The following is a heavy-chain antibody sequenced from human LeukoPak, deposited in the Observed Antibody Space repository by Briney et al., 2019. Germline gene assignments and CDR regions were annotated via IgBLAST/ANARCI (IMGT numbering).Heavy chain of an antibody. D-gene: IGHD2-15*01. CDR2: MNPNSGNT. CDR3: ERGLGYCSGGSCYIYYYYYYMDV. Sequence: ASVKVSCKASGYTFTSYEINWVRQATGQGLEWMGWMNPNSGNTGYAQKFQGRVTMTRNTSISTAYMELSSLRSEDTAVYYCERGLGYCSGGSCYIYYYYYYMDVWGKGTTVTVSS. CDR1: GYTFTSYE. V-gene: IGHV1-8*01. J-gene: IGHJ6*03.